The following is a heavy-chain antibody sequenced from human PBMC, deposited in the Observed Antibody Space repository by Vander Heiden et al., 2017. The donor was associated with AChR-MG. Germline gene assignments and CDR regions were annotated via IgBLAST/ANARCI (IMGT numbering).Heavy chain of an antibody. V-gene: IGHV4-31*03. Sequence: QVQLQESGPGLVKPSQTLSLTCTVSGRSISSGGYSWSWIRQHPGKGLEWIGYIYYSGSTYYNPSLKSRVTISVDTSKNQFSLKLSSVTAADTAVYYCASSPTYYYDSSGYIDYWGQGTLVTVSS. CDR1: GRSISSGGYS. CDR2: IYYSGST. J-gene: IGHJ4*02. CDR3: ASSPTYYYDSSGYIDY. D-gene: IGHD3-22*01.